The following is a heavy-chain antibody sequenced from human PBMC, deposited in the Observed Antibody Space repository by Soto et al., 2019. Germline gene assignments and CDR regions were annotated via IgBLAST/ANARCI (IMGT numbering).Heavy chain of an antibody. J-gene: IGHJ4*02. D-gene: IGHD3-22*01. CDR3: TRALGIEVIIPVH. Sequence: GGSLRLSCTASGLTFDDYAVSWFRQAPGKGLEWVGFIRSKVYGGTTEYAASVRGRFIISRDDSKSIAYLQVNSLKSEDTAVYYCTRALGIEVIIPVHWGQGTLVIVSS. V-gene: IGHV3-49*03. CDR1: GLTFDDYA. CDR2: IRSKVYGGTT.